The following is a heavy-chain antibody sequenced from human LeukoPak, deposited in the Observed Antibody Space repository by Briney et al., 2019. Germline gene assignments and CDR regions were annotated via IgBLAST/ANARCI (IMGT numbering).Heavy chain of an antibody. V-gene: IGHV3-30*02. CDR2: IRYDGSNK. CDR3: AKERYSSGWYRTLDY. Sequence: GGSLRLSCAASGFTFSSYGMHWVRQAPGKGLEWVAFIRYDGSNKYYADSVKGRFTISRDNSKNTLYLQMNSLRAEDTAVYYCAKERYSSGWYRTLDYWGQGILVTVSS. D-gene: IGHD6-19*01. CDR1: GFTFSSYG. J-gene: IGHJ4*02.